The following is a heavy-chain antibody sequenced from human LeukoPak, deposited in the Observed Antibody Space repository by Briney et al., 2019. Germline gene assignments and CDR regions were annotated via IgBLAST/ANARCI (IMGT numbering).Heavy chain of an antibody. J-gene: IGHJ4*02. CDR3: ARIDYYDSSGPISDY. V-gene: IGHV1-2*02. CDR1: GYTFTGYD. Sequence: GASVKVSCKASGYTFTGYDMHWVRQAPGQGLEWMGWINPNSGGTNYAQKFQGRVTMTRDTSISTAYMELSRLRSDDTAVYYCARIDYYDSSGPISDYWGQGTLVTVFS. CDR2: INPNSGGT. D-gene: IGHD3-22*01.